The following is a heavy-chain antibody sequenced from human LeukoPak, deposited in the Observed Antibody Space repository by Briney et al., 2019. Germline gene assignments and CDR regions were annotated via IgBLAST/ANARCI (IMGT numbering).Heavy chain of an antibody. CDR1: GGSISSYY. CDR2: IYTSGST. Sequence: PSETPSLTCTVSGGSISSYYWSWIQQPAGKGLEWIGRIYTSGSTNYNPSLKSRVTMSVDTSKNQFSLKPSSLTAADTAVYYCARAGVGYSYGFDYWGQGTLVTVSS. D-gene: IGHD5-18*01. V-gene: IGHV4-4*07. CDR3: ARAGVGYSYGFDY. J-gene: IGHJ4*02.